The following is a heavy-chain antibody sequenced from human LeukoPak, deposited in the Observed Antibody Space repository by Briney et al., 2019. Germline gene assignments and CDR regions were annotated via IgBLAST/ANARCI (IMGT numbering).Heavy chain of an antibody. CDR1: GFTFSSYA. CDR3: AKDRGRAGLYGSGSYYSY. V-gene: IGHV3-23*01. D-gene: IGHD3-10*01. Sequence: GGSLRLSCAASGFTFSSYAMSWVRQAPGKGLEWVSAISGSGGSTYHADSVKGRFTISRDNSKNTLYLQMNSLRAEDTAVYYCAKDRGRAGLYGSGSYYSYWGQGTLVTVSS. J-gene: IGHJ4*02. CDR2: ISGSGGST.